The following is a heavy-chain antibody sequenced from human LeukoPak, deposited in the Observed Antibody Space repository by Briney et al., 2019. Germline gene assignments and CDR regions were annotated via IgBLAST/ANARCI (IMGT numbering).Heavy chain of an antibody. CDR2: ITSSSRTI. CDR1: GFTFSRYS. CDR3: AKDASPVYYDSSGWTTLFDY. D-gene: IGHD3-22*01. V-gene: IGHV3-48*01. J-gene: IGHJ4*02. Sequence: GGSLRASCAASGFTFSRYSMSWVRQAPGKGLEWVSYITSSSRTIYDADSVKGRFTISRDNAKNSLYLQMNSLRVEDTAVYYCAKDASPVYYDSSGWTTLFDYWGQGTLVTVSS.